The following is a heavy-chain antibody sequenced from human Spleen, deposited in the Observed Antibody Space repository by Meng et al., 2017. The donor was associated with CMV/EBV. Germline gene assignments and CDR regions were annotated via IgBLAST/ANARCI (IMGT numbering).Heavy chain of an antibody. CDR2: IYSGGST. V-gene: IGHV3-53*05. J-gene: IGHJ4*02. CDR1: GFTVSSNY. D-gene: IGHD1-26*01. CDR3: ARGGKVGAKSPLDY. Sequence: SCAASGFTVSSNYMSWVRQAPGKGLEWVSVIYSGGSTYYADSVKGRFTISRDNSKNTLYLQMNSLRTEDTAVYYCARGGKVGAKSPLDYWGQGTLVTVSS.